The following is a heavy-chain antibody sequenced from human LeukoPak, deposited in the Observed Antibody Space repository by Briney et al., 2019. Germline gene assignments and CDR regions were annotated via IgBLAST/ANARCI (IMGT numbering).Heavy chain of an antibody. J-gene: IGHJ4*02. D-gene: IGHD3-22*01. CDR2: ISAYNGNT. CDR1: GYTFTSYG. V-gene: IGHV1-18*01. Sequence: ASVKVSCKASGYTFTSYGISWVRQAPGQGLEWMGWISAYNGNTNYAQKLQGRVTMTTDTSTSTAYMELRSLRSDDTAVYYCASGDLRITMIVVVQLPPDYWGQGTLVTVSS. CDR3: ASGDLRITMIVVVQLPPDY.